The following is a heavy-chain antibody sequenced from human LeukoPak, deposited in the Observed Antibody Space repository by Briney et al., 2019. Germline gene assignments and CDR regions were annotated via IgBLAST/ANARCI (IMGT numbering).Heavy chain of an antibody. CDR1: GGSFSNYY. CDR2: IYYSGTT. Sequence: IPSETLSLTCTVSGGSFSNYYWSWIRQPPGKGLEWIGYIYYSGTTNYNPSLKSRVTMSVDTSKNQFSLKLSSVTAADTAVYYCASGMATITPFDYWGQGTLVTVSS. D-gene: IGHD5-24*01. J-gene: IGHJ4*02. CDR3: ASGMATITPFDY. V-gene: IGHV4-59*01.